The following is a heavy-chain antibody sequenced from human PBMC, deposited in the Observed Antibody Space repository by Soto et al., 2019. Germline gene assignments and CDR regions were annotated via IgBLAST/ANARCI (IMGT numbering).Heavy chain of an antibody. CDR3: TTRYGSDWYG. D-gene: IGHD6-19*01. J-gene: IGHJ4*02. Sequence: GGSLRLSCAASGITLDSAWINWVRQAPGKGLEWVAQAKRKAAGGAIDYAAPVKGRFIISRDDSKNMAYLQMNSLKIEDTALYYCTTRYGSDWYGWGQGT. CDR2: AKRKAAGGAI. CDR1: GITLDSAW. V-gene: IGHV3-15*01.